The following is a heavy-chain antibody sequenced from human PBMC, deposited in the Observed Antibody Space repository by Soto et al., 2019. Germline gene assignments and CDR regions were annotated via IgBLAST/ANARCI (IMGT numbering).Heavy chain of an antibody. V-gene: IGHV4-39*01. CDR3: ARHELPTLSGDGYGAFDM. J-gene: IGHJ3*02. CDR2: IYYSGTT. CDR1: GGSITNKNYH. D-gene: IGHD2-21*01. Sequence: QLQLQESGPGLEKPSETLSLTCTVSGGSITNKNYHWGWIRQPPGKGLEWIGIIYYSGTTHYNPSLKSRVTISVDTSKNQFSLRLTSVTAADTAMYYCARHELPTLSGDGYGAFDMWGQGTMVTVSS.